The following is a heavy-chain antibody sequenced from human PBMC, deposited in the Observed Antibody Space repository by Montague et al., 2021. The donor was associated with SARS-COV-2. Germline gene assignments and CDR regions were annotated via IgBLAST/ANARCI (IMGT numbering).Heavy chain of an antibody. CDR2: INHSGST. CDR1: GGSFSGYY. V-gene: IGHV4-34*01. Sequence: SETLSLTCAVYGGSFSGYYWSWIRQSPGKGLEWIGEINHSGSTNXXPSLKSRVTISVVTSKNQFSLKLSSVTAADTAVYYCARRPHYYDSSGYYYPGPQRDYSDYWGQGTLVTVSS. CDR3: ARRPHYYDSSGYYYPGPQRDYSDY. D-gene: IGHD3-22*01. J-gene: IGHJ4*02.